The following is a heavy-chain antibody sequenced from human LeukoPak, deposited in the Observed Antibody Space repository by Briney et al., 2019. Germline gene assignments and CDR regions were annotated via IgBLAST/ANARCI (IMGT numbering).Heavy chain of an antibody. CDR2: ISGDGART. CDR1: GFTFNNYV. CDR3: AKSVVVITFRFDS. V-gene: IGHV3-23*01. J-gene: IGHJ4*02. Sequence: GGSLRLSCAASGFTFNNYVMSWVRQAPGKGLEWVSAISGDGARTYYADSVKGRFTISRDNSKNTLDLQMNSLRAEDTAIYYCAKSVVVITFRFDSWGQGSLVTVSS. D-gene: IGHD2-21*01.